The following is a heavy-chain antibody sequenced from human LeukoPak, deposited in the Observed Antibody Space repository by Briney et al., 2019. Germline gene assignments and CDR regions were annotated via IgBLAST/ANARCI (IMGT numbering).Heavy chain of an antibody. CDR2: IRYDGSNK. CDR1: GFTFSSYG. J-gene: IGHJ3*02. CDR3: AKDYTYYYDSSGHDAFDI. V-gene: IGHV3-30*02. Sequence: PGGSLRLSCAASGFTFSSYGMHWVRQAPGKGLEWVAFIRYDGSNKYYADSVKGRFTISRDNSKNTLYLQMNSLRAEDTAEYYCAKDYTYYYDSSGHDAFDIWGQGTMVTVSS. D-gene: IGHD3-22*01.